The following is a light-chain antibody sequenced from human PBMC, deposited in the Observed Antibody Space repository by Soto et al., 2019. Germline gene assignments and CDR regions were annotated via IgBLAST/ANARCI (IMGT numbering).Light chain of an antibody. Sequence: ELVMTQSPATLSVSPGERATLSCRASQSVSNNLAWYQQKPGQAPRLLFYGASTMATGIPARFSSSGSGTEFTPTISSLQSEDFAVYYCQQYNKWPQLTFGGGTKVEIK. CDR2: GAS. J-gene: IGKJ4*01. CDR1: QSVSNN. CDR3: QQYNKWPQLT. V-gene: IGKV3-15*01.